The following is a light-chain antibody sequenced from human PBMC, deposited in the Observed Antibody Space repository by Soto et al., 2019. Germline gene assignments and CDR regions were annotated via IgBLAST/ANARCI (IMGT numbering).Light chain of an antibody. CDR2: DVT. CDR1: SSDVGRYDY. J-gene: IGLJ1*01. Sequence: QSALTQPRSVSASPGQSVTISCTGTSSDVGRYDYVSWYQQHPGKAPKLIVYDVTERPSGVPDRFSGSKSGNTASLTISGLQAEDEADYSCCSFAGSYSYVFGTATKVPVL. CDR3: CSFAGSYSYV. V-gene: IGLV2-11*01.